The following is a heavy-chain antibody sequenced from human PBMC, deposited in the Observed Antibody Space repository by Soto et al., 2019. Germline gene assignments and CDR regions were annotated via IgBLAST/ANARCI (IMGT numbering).Heavy chain of an antibody. J-gene: IGHJ6*02. Sequence: GESLKISCQGSGDTFSSYWIGWVRQMPGKGLEWMGIIYPGDSDTRYSPSFQGQVTISADKSISTAYLQWSSLKASDTAMYYCARTSAAGKYYYGMDVWGQGTTVTVSS. D-gene: IGHD6-13*01. CDR2: IYPGDSDT. CDR3: ARTSAAGKYYYGMDV. V-gene: IGHV5-51*01. CDR1: GDTFSSYW.